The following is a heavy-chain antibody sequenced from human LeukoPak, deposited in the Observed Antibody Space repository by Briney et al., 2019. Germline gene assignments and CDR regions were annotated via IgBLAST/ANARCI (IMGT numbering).Heavy chain of an antibody. V-gene: IGHV3-30*02. J-gene: IGHJ3*02. CDR1: GFTFSSYG. D-gene: IGHD6-13*01. CDR2: IRYDGSNK. CDR3: AKWMMQQLVLGAFDI. Sequence: GGSLRLSCAASGFTFSSYGMHWVRQAPGKGLEWVAFIRYDGSNKYYADSVKGRFTISRDNSKNTLYLQMNSLRAEDTAVYYCAKWMMQQLVLGAFDIWGQGTMVTVSS.